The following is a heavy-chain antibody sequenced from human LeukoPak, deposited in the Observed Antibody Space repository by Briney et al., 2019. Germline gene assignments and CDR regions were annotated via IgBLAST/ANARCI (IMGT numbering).Heavy chain of an antibody. J-gene: IGHJ4*02. D-gene: IGHD1-7*01. Sequence: GGSLRLSCAASGFTFSNYGINWVRQAPGRGLEWVSTISGSGDFTYHTDSVQGRFIISRDNSKNTVYLQMSSLRAEDTAVYYCAPGRTGTMDYWGQGTLVTVSS. CDR3: APGRTGTMDY. V-gene: IGHV3-23*01. CDR2: ISGSGDFT. CDR1: GFTFSNYG.